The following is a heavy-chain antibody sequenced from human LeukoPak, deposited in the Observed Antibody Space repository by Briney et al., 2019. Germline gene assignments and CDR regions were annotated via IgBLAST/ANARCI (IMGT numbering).Heavy chain of an antibody. Sequence: ASVQVSCKASGYTFTGYYMHWVRQAPGQGLEWMGWINPNSGGTNYARQFQGRVTMTRDTSISTDYMELSRLTSDDTAVYFCARVSGWRKYYFDYWGQGTLVTVSS. V-gene: IGHV1-2*02. J-gene: IGHJ4*02. D-gene: IGHD6-19*01. CDR1: GYTFTGYY. CDR2: INPNSGGT. CDR3: ARVSGWRKYYFDY.